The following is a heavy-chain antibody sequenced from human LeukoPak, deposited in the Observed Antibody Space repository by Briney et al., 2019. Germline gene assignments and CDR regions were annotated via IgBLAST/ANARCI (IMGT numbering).Heavy chain of an antibody. J-gene: IGHJ6*02. Sequence: GASVKVSCKASGGTFSSYAISWVRQAPGQGLEWMGGIIPIFGTANYAQKFQGRDTITADESTSTAYMELSSLRSEDTAVYYCARDQDYYYGMDVWGQGTTVTVSS. CDR3: ARDQDYYYGMDV. CDR1: GGTFSSYA. V-gene: IGHV1-69*13. CDR2: IIPIFGTA.